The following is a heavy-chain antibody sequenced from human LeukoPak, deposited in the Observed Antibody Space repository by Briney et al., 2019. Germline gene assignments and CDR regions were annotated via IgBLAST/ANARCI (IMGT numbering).Heavy chain of an antibody. J-gene: IGHJ2*01. V-gene: IGHV3-48*01. CDR3: ARATFCGGDCSSPYWYFDL. CDR2: ISRSGRTI. D-gene: IGHD2-21*02. CDR1: GFIFSNYG. Sequence: PGGSLRLSCAASGFIFSNYGMNWVRQAPGKGLEWVSYISRSGRTIYYADSVRGRFTISRDNAKNSLSLQMNSLRVEDTAVYYCARATFCGGDCSSPYWYFDLWGRGTLVTVSS.